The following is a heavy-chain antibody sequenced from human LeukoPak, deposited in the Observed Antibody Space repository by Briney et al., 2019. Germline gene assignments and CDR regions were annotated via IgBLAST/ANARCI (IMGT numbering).Heavy chain of an antibody. CDR3: ARGRSGYDSDFDY. D-gene: IGHD5-12*01. CDR2: MNPNSGYT. Sequence: ASVKVSCEASGYTFSSCDINWVRQATGQGLEWMGWMNPNSGYTGYAQKFQGRVTMTRNTSISTAYMELSSLRSEDTAVYYCARGRSGYDSDFDYWGQGTLVTVSS. J-gene: IGHJ4*02. CDR1: GYTFSSCD. V-gene: IGHV1-8*01.